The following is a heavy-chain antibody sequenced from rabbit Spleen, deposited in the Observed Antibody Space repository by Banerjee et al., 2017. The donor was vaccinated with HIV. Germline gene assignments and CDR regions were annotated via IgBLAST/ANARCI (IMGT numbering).Heavy chain of an antibody. D-gene: IGHD1-1*01. CDR1: GFTISSSYW. Sequence: QEQLVESGGGLVQPEGSLTLTCTAPGFTISSSYWICWVRQAPGKGLEWIACIYAGSSGSTYYASWAKGRFTISKTSSTTVTLQMTSLTAADTATYFCARLSSGAFNLWGPGTLVTVS. CDR2: IYAGSSGST. V-gene: IGHV1S45*01. CDR3: ARLSSGAFNL. J-gene: IGHJ4*01.